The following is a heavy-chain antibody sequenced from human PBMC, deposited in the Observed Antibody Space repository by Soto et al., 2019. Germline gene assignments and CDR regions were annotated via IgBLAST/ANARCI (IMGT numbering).Heavy chain of an antibody. CDR3: AKTLCYYYYDCSGYPHFDS. V-gene: IGHV3-23*01. J-gene: IGHJ4*02. CDR2: ISGNGGLT. D-gene: IGHD3-22*01. CDR1: GFTFSSYA. Sequence: EVQLLESGGGLVQPGGSLRLSCAASGFTFSSYAMSWARQARGKGLEWIASISGNGGLTYYGDSFKGRLSSSRDNSRKTFCLQMNNLREDDAALYYCAKTLCYYYYDCSGYPHFDSWGQGTLVTVSS.